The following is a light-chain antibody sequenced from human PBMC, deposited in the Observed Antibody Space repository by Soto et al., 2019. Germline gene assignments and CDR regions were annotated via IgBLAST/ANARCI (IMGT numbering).Light chain of an antibody. J-gene: IGLJ3*02. CDR2: EGS. CDR3: CSYAGSSPWV. V-gene: IGLV2-23*01. CDR1: SSDVGSYNL. Sequence: QSALTQPRSVSGSPGQSVTISCTGTSSDVGSYNLVSWYQQHPGKAPKLMIYEGSKRPSGVSNRFSGSKSGNTASLTISGLQAEDEADYYCCSYAGSSPWVFGGGTKLTVL.